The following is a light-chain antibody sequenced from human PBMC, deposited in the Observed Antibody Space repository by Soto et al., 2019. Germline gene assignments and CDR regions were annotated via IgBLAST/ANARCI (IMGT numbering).Light chain of an antibody. CDR1: QSISIH. V-gene: IGKV3-15*01. Sequence: VLTQSPATLSVSPGERATLSCRASQSISIHLAWYQQTPGQAPRLLIYDASNRATGIPARFSGSGSGTEFTLTINSLQSEDFAVYHCQQYDNWPYSFGQGTKLELK. J-gene: IGKJ2*03. CDR2: DAS. CDR3: QQYDNWPYS.